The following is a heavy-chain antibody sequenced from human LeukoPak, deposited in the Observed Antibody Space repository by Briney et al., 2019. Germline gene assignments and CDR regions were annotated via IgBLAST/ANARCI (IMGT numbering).Heavy chain of an antibody. CDR3: ARGAVAGYLNAPLDY. CDR1: GGSISTYY. V-gene: IGHV4-59*01. CDR2: IYYSGST. Sequence: PSETLSLTCTASGGSISTYYWTWIRQPPGKGLEWIGYIYYSGSTNYNPSLKSRVTTSVDTSKNQFSLKLTSVTAADTAVYYCARGAVAGYLNAPLDYWGQGTLVTVSS. J-gene: IGHJ4*02. D-gene: IGHD6-13*01.